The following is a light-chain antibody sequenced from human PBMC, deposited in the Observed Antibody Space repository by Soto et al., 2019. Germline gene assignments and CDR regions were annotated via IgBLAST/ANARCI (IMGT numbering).Light chain of an antibody. V-gene: IGKV1-5*03. CDR2: TAS. CDR3: QQYKSYYWT. J-gene: IGKJ1*01. CDR1: QTISSW. Sequence: DIQMTQSPSTLSGSVGDRVTITCRASQTISSWLAWYQQKPGKAPKLLLYTASSLESGVPSRFSGSGSGTEFTLTISSLQPEDVATYYCQQYKSYYWTVGQGTKLDSK.